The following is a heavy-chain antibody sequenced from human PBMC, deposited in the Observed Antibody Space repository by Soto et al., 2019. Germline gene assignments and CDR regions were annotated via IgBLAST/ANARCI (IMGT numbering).Heavy chain of an antibody. D-gene: IGHD1-26*01. J-gene: IGHJ6*02. CDR2: TRNKANSYTT. CDR3: ARGGKGGSYYSTIYYYGMDV. Sequence: PGGSLRLSCAASGFTFSDHYMDWVRQAPGKGLEWVGRTRNKANSYTTEYAASVKGRFTISRDDSKNSLYLQMNSLKTEDTAVYYCARGGKGGSYYSTIYYYGMDVWGQGTTVTVSS. V-gene: IGHV3-72*01. CDR1: GFTFSDHY.